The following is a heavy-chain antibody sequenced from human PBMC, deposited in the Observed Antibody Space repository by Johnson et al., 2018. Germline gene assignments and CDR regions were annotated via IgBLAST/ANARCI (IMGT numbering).Heavy chain of an antibody. Sequence: QVQLVQSGGGVVQPGTSLRLSCAASGFTFTSYGMHWVRQAPGKGLEWVAHLWYDGKINYYGDSVKGRFSISRDSSKSTLYLQMNNRGAEDTAVYYFAGEPGPYSRASTRNWFDTWGQGTLVTVSS. V-gene: IGHV3-33*01. CDR2: LWYDGKIN. J-gene: IGHJ5*02. CDR1: GFTFTSYG. D-gene: IGHD1-26*01. CDR3: AGEPGPYSRASTRNWFDT.